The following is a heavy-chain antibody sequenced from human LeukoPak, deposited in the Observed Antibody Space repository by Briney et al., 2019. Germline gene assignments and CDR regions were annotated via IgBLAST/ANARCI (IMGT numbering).Heavy chain of an antibody. Sequence: PSETLSLTCAVSGGSISSSHWWSWVRQPPGKGLEWIGEIYNSGSTNYSPSLKSRVTLSVDKSKNQFSLKLRSVTSADTGVYYCARGTGYSSGCPDYWGQGTLVTVSS. D-gene: IGHD6-19*01. CDR1: GGSISSSHW. CDR3: ARGTGYSSGCPDY. CDR2: IYNSGST. V-gene: IGHV4-4*02. J-gene: IGHJ4*02.